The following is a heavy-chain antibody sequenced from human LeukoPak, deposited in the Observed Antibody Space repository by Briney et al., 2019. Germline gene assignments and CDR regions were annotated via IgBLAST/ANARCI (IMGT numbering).Heavy chain of an antibody. J-gene: IGHJ6*02. Sequence: GGSLRLSCAASGFTFSSYGMHWVRQAPGKGLEWVAVISYDGSNKYYADSVKGRFTISRDNAKNSLYLQMNSLRAEDTAVYYCARAGYSSGYSRNYYYGMDVWGQGTTVTVSS. D-gene: IGHD3-22*01. CDR3: ARAGYSSGYSRNYYYGMDV. V-gene: IGHV3-30*03. CDR2: ISYDGSNK. CDR1: GFTFSSYG.